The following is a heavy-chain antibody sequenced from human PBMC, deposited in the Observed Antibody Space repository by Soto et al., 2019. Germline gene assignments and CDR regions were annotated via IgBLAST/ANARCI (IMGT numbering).Heavy chain of an antibody. J-gene: IGHJ4*02. CDR2: IWNDGTNQ. Sequence: QVQLLESGGGVVQPGQSLRLSCVASGFTFSSYGMDWVRQAPGKGLEWVAIIWNDGTNQYYGDSVKGRFFISRDKGKNSVYLKMNNLRVEDTALYCCARGGLTVAALPFDYWGQGNRVTVSS. CDR1: GFTFSSYG. D-gene: IGHD6-19*01. V-gene: IGHV3-33*01. CDR3: ARGGLTVAALPFDY.